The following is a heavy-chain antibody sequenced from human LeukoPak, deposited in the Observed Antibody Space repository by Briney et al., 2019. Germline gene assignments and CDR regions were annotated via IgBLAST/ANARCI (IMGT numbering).Heavy chain of an antibody. J-gene: IGHJ6*02. V-gene: IGHV4-31*03. D-gene: IGHD2-15*01. CDR1: GGSLSSGGSY. Sequence: PSRTLSLTCTVSGGSLSSGGSYWSWVRQHPGKGLEWIGYIYYSGSTYYNPSLKSRVTISVDTSKNQFSLKLNSVTAADTAVYFCARIVATYGLDGGGQGTTVTVS. CDR3: ARIVATYGLDG. CDR2: IYYSGST.